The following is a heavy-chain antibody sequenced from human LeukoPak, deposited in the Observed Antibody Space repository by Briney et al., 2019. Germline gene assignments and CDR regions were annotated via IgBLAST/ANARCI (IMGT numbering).Heavy chain of an antibody. CDR3: ARVDSATGTFDY. D-gene: IGHD1-1*01. CDR2: ISGSGDRT. CDR1: GFSFSNSV. Sequence: PGGSLRLSCAASGFSFSNSVISWIRQAPGKGPEWVSAISGSGDRTDYADSVRGRFTISRDNSKSTLYLQMNSLRAEDTAVYYCARVDSATGTFDYWGQGTLVTVSS. J-gene: IGHJ4*02. V-gene: IGHV3-23*01.